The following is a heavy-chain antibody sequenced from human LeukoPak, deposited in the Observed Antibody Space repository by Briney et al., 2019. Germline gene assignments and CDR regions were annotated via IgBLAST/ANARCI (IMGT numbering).Heavy chain of an antibody. V-gene: IGHV4-31*03. CDR1: GGSISSGGYY. Sequence: SETLSLTCTVSGGSISSGGYYWSWLRQHPGKGLEWIGYIYYSGSTYYNPSLKRRVTISVDTSKNQFSLKLSSVSAADTAVYYSARVTLVARTSVSFDYWGQGTLVTVSS. CDR3: ARVTLVARTSVSFDY. CDR2: IYYSGST. D-gene: IGHD6-6*01. J-gene: IGHJ4*02.